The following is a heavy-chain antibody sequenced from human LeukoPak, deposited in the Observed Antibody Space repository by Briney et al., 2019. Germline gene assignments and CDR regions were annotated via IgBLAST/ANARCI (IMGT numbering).Heavy chain of an antibody. CDR1: GGSISSGGHC. Sequence: SETLSLTCTVSGGSISSGGHCWSWIRQHPGKGLEWIGYIYYSGSTYYNPSLKSRVSISVDTSNNQFSLKLSSVTAADTAVYYCARDQIRYDKRADAFEIWGQGTMVTVSS. J-gene: IGHJ3*02. V-gene: IGHV4-31*03. CDR2: IYYSGST. D-gene: IGHD3-16*02. CDR3: ARDQIRYDKRADAFEI.